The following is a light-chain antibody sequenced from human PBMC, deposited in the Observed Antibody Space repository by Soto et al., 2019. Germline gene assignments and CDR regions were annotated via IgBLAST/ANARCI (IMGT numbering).Light chain of an antibody. CDR3: SSYTSSSTHVV. CDR1: SSDVGGYNY. V-gene: IGLV2-14*01. CDR2: EVS. J-gene: IGLJ2*01. Sequence: QSVLTQPASVSGSPGQSITISCTGTSSDVGGYNYVSWDQQHPGKAPKLMIYEVSNRPSGVSNRFSGSKSGNTASLTISGLQAEDEADYYCSSYTSSSTHVVFGGGTKLTVL.